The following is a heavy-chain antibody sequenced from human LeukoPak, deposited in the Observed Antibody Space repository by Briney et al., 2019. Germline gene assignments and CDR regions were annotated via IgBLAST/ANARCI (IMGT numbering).Heavy chain of an antibody. CDR3: ASIYPGDAFDI. CDR2: IIPIFGTA. Sequence: SVKVSCKASGYTFTSYGISWVRQAPGQGLEWMGGIIPIFGTANYAQKFQGRVTITADESTSTAYMELSSLRSEDTAVYYCASIYPGDAFDIWGQGTMVTVSS. J-gene: IGHJ3*02. D-gene: IGHD3-10*01. V-gene: IGHV1-69*13. CDR1: GYTFTSYG.